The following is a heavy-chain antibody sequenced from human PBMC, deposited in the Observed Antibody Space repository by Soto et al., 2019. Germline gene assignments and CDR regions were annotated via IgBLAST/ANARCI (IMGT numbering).Heavy chain of an antibody. D-gene: IGHD2-2*01. V-gene: IGHV1-18*04. CDR3: ARVGDIVVVGPWFDP. J-gene: IGHJ5*02. Sequence: ASVKVFCKASGYTFTDYGISWVRQAPGQGLEWIGWISAYNGNTNNAQKLQDRVTMTTDSSTSTAYMELRSLRSDDTAVYYCARVGDIVVVGPWFDPWGQGTLVTVSS. CDR2: ISAYNGNT. CDR1: GYTFTDYG.